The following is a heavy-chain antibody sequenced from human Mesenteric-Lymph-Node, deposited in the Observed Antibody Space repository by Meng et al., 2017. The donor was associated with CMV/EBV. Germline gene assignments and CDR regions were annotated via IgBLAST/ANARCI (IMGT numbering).Heavy chain of an antibody. CDR2: ISVYNGNT. V-gene: IGHV1-18*01. Sequence: ASVKVSCKASGYSFINHGISWVRQAPGQGLEWMGWISVYNGNTNYAQKFQGRVTMTTDTSTNTAYMELRSLRSDDTAVYYCAKDQRRQLVLHYYYGMDVWGQGTTVTVSS. CDR3: AKDQRRQLVLHYYYGMDV. J-gene: IGHJ6*02. CDR1: GYSFINHG. D-gene: IGHD6-6*01.